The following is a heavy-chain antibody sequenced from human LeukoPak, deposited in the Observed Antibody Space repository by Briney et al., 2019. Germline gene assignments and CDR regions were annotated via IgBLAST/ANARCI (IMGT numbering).Heavy chain of an antibody. CDR2: INPNSGGT. CDR3: ARVRTMVADN. J-gene: IGHJ4*02. V-gene: IGHV1-2*02. D-gene: IGHD4/OR15-4a*01. Sequence: ASVKVSCKASGYTFTGYYIHWVRQAPGQGLEWMGWINPNSGGTNYAQKFQGRVTLTTDTSISTAYMELSRLRSDDTAVYYCARVRTMVADNWGQGTLVTVSS. CDR1: GYTFTGYY.